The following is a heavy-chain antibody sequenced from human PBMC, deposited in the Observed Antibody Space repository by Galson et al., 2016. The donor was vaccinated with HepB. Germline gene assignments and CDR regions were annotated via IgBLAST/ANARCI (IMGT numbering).Heavy chain of an antibody. D-gene: IGHD1-26*01. V-gene: IGHV3-30*04. CDR2: ISYDGGKK. Sequence: SLRLSCAASGFTFRSKAMHWVRQAPGKGLEWVAVISYDGGKKYYADSVKGRFTISRDNSKNTMYVQMNKLRPEDTAVYYCARSVRTRTSGGYQIRVYFYGMDCWGQGTTVTVSS. CDR1: GFTFRSKA. J-gene: IGHJ6*02. CDR3: ARSVRTRTSGGYQIRVYFYGMDC.